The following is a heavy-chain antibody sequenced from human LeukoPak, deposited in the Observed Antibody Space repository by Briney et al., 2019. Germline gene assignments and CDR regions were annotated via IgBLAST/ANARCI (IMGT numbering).Heavy chain of an antibody. D-gene: IGHD3-22*01. V-gene: IGHV4-39*02. J-gene: IGHJ3*02. CDR2: IYYSGST. Sequence: PSETLSLTCTVSGASISSTTYYWGWIRQPPRKGLEWIASIYYSGSTYYNPSLKSRVTISVDTSKNQFSLKLSSVTAADTAVYYCARDYYDSSGPQEAFDIWGQGTMVTVSS. CDR1: GASISSTTYY. CDR3: ARDYYDSSGPQEAFDI.